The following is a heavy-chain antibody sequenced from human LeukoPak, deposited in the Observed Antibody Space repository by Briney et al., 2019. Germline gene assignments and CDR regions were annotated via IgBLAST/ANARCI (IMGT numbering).Heavy chain of an antibody. Sequence: SETLSLTCTVSGGSISSSSYYWGWIRQPPGKGLEWIGSIYYSGSTYYNPSLKSRVTISVDTSKNQFSLKLSSVTAADTAVYYCARPSSPAAIGGYFYYMDVWGKGTTVTVSS. CDR2: IYYSGST. CDR3: ARPSSPAAIGGYFYYMDV. J-gene: IGHJ6*03. D-gene: IGHD2-2*02. CDR1: GGSISSSSYY. V-gene: IGHV4-39*01.